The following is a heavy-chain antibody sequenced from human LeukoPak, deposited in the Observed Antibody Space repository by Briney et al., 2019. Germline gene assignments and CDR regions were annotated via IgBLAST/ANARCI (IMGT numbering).Heavy chain of an antibody. J-gene: IGHJ5*02. D-gene: IGHD3-3*01. CDR2: INTKSGRT. V-gene: IGHV1-2*02. CDR3: ARADFIDAGPYLIGP. Sequence: ASVKVSCKPSGYSFTDYYIHWVRQAPGQGLEWMGWINTKSGRTSSARKFQGRVTMTRDPSITTGYMDMAWLTSDDTAIYFCARADFIDAGPYLIGPWGQGTLVTVSS. CDR1: GYSFTDYY.